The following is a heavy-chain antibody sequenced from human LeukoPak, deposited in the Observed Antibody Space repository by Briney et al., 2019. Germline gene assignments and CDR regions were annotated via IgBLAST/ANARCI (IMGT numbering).Heavy chain of an antibody. CDR3: AKDPVRTRLLWLGELLYFDY. CDR1: GFTFSSYA. D-gene: IGHD3-10*01. V-gene: IGHV3-23*01. CDR2: ISGSGGST. J-gene: IGHJ4*02. Sequence: GGSLRLSCSASGFTFSSYAMSWVRQAPGQGLEWVSAISGSGGSTSYADSGKGRFTISRDNSKNTLDPQMSRLGAEETAVYYCAKDPVRTRLLWLGELLYFDYWGQGTLVTVSS.